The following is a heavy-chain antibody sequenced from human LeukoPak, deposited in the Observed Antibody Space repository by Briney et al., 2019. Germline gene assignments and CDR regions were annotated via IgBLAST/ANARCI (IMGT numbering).Heavy chain of an antibody. CDR2: INSDGSST. Sequence: GGSLRLSCTASGFTFGDYAMSWVRQPPGKGLVWVSRINSDGSSTTYADSVMGRFTISRDNATNTLFLQMNSLRADDTAVYYCARSTSHYYYYYMDVWGKGTTVTISS. V-gene: IGHV3-74*01. CDR3: ARSTSHYYYYYMDV. J-gene: IGHJ6*03. CDR1: GFTFGDYA.